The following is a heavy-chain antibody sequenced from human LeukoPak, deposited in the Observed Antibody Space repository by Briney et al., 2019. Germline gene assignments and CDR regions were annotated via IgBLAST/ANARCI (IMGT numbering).Heavy chain of an antibody. CDR2: ISHVGGT. CDR3: AKDRLSNGDPAAY. J-gene: IGHJ4*02. CDR1: GFTFSDYA. Sequence: GGSLRLSCAASGFTFSDYAMSWVRQAPEKGLEWVSTISHVGGTYYADSVRGRFTISRDDSKNMVYLQMDSLRAEDTAVYYCAKDRLSNGDPAAYWGQGTLVTVSS. V-gene: IGHV3-23*01. D-gene: IGHD4-17*01.